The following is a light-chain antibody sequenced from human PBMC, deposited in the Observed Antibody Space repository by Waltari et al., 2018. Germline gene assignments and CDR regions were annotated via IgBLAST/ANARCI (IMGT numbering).Light chain of an antibody. CDR1: SNDVVGYNS. V-gene: IGLV2-14*04. J-gene: IGLJ2*01. Sequence: VSGSPGQSVTIFCAGTSNDVVGYNSVSWYQEHPGQAPRVIIYDVSDRPSGVSDRFSGSKSGNTASLTISGLQAEDEADYYCSSQSSNDVVLFGGGTKLTVL. CDR2: DVS. CDR3: SSQSSNDVVL.